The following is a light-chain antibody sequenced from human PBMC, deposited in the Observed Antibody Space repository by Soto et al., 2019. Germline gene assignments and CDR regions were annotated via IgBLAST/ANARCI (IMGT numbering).Light chain of an antibody. J-gene: IGLJ2*01. CDR1: SSNIGANP. Sequence: QSVLTQPPSASGTPGQRVTISCSGSSSNIGANPINWYQQLPGTAPKLLIYNNDQRPSGVPDRFSASKSGTSASLAISGLQSEDEADYYCEAWDDSLYGAVIGGGTKVTVL. CDR3: EAWDDSLYGAV. V-gene: IGLV1-44*01. CDR2: NND.